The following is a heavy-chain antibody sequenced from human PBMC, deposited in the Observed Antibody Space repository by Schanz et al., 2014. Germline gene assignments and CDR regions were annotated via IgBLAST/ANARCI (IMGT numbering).Heavy chain of an antibody. D-gene: IGHD2-2*02. V-gene: IGHV1-69*02. J-gene: IGHJ6*03. CDR3: AGTYCSSTSCYTGYYYMDV. CDR2: IIPSLGLA. Sequence: QVHLVQSGAEVKKPGSSVKVSCKASGGTFSSFGINWVRQAPGQGLEWMGRIIPSLGLAKYEQKFQDKVTITADKSTSTAYMELTSLRSEDTAVYYCAGTYCSSTSCYTGYYYMDVWGKGTTVTVSS. CDR1: GGTFSSFG.